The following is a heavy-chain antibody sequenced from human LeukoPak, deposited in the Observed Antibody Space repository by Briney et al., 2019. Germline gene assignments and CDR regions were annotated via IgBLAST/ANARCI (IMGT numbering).Heavy chain of an antibody. V-gene: IGHV6-1*01. Sequence: SQTLSLTCAISGDRVSSNSAAWNWIRQSPSRGLEWVGRTYYRSKWYNDYAVSVKSRITVNPDTSKNQFSLQLNSVTPEDTAVYYCAREGDDSGYALYYFDYWGQETLVTVSS. J-gene: IGHJ4*02. CDR1: GDRVSSNSAA. D-gene: IGHD5-12*01. CDR3: AREGDDSGYALYYFDY. CDR2: TYYRSKWYN.